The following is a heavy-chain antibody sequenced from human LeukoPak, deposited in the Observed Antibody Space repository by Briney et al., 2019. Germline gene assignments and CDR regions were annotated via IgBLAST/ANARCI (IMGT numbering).Heavy chain of an antibody. D-gene: IGHD1-26*01. Sequence: SETLSLTCTVSGGSITSSSFYWGWFRQPPGKGLEWIGSIYYSGDTYYNPSLKSRVTISVDTSKYQFSLRLTSVTAADTAVYYCARGSGNWGQGTLVTVSS. CDR2: IYYSGDT. CDR3: ARGSGN. V-gene: IGHV4-39*07. CDR1: GGSITSSSFY. J-gene: IGHJ4*02.